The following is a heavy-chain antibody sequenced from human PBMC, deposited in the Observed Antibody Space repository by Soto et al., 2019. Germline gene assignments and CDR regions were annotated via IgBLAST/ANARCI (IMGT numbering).Heavy chain of an antibody. CDR1: GFTFSSYS. V-gene: IGHV3-21*01. CDR2: ISSSSSYI. CDR3: ARGGGQLVYYFDY. D-gene: IGHD6-6*01. Sequence: GGSLRLSCAASGFTFSSYSMNWVRQAPGKGLEWVSSISSSSSYIYYADSVKGRFTISRDNAKNSLYLQMNSLRADDTVVYYCARGGGQLVYYFDYWGQGTLVTVSS. J-gene: IGHJ4*02.